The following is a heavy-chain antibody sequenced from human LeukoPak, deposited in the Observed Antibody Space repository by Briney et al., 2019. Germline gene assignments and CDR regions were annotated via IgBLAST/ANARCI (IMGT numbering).Heavy chain of an antibody. CDR1: GGSFSGYY. D-gene: IGHD4-23*01. Sequence: SETLSLTCAVYGGSFSGYYWSWIRQPPGKGLEWIGEINHSGSTNYNPSPKSRVTISVDTSKNQFSLKLSSVTAADTAVYYCARHAQVTRLDYWGQGTLVTVSS. CDR2: INHSGST. J-gene: IGHJ4*02. CDR3: ARHAQVTRLDY. V-gene: IGHV4-34*01.